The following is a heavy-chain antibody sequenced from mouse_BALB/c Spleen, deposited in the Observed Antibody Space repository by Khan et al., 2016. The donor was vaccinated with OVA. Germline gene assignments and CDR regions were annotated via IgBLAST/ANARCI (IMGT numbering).Heavy chain of an antibody. D-gene: IGHD1-1*01. J-gene: IGHJ2*01. CDR2: ISSSSSYT. CDR3: ARLLPSYFDY. Sequence: EVQLQESGGDLVKPGGSLKLSCAASGFPFSSYGMSWVRQTPDKRLEWVATISSSSSYTYYPDSVKGRFTISRDNAKNTLYLQMSSLKSEDTAMDYCARLLPSYFDYWGQGTTLTVSS. CDR1: GFPFSSYG. V-gene: IGHV5-6*01.